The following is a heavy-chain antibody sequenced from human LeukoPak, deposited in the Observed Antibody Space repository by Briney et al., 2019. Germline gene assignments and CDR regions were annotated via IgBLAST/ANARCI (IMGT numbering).Heavy chain of an antibody. Sequence: PGGSLRLSCAASGFTFSSYAKSWVRQAPGKGLEWVSAISGSGGSTYYADSVKGRFTISRDNSKNTLYLQMNSLRAEDTAVYYCAKDRDAIAVAATTNYWGQGTLVTVSS. CDR3: AKDRDAIAVAATTNY. CDR2: ISGSGGST. J-gene: IGHJ4*02. V-gene: IGHV3-23*01. D-gene: IGHD6-19*01. CDR1: GFTFSSYA.